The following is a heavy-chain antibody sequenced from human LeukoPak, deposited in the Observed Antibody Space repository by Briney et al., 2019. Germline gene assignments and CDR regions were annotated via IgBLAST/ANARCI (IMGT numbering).Heavy chain of an antibody. Sequence: GGSLRLSCAASGFRFTSYAMNWLRQAPGKGPEWISSISDDGKYIYYADSVKGRFTISRDDANNSLSLQMNNLRAEDTALYHCARDPFGAAYNWFDPWGHGTLVIVSS. D-gene: IGHD3-3*01. V-gene: IGHV3-21*01. CDR3: ARDPFGAAYNWFDP. J-gene: IGHJ5*02. CDR2: ISDDGKYI. CDR1: GFRFTSYA.